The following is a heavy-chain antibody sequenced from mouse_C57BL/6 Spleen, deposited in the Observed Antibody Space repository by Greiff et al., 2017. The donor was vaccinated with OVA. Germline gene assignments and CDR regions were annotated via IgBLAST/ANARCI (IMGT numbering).Heavy chain of an antibody. V-gene: IGHV1-82*01. CDR3: ARITTVYDY. D-gene: IGHD1-1*01. CDR1: GYAFSSSW. J-gene: IGHJ2*01. CDR2: IYPGDGDT. Sequence: QVQLQQSGPELVKPGASVTISCKASGYAFSSSWMNWVKQRPGKGLEWIGRIYPGDGDTNYNGKFKGKATLTADKSSSTAYMQLSSLTSEDSAVYFCARITTVYDYWGQGTTLTVSS.